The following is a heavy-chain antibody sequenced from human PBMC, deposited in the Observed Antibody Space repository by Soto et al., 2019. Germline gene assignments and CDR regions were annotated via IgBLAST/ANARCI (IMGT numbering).Heavy chain of an antibody. CDR3: ARGFKLAALQLWLPYYYYGMDV. CDR1: GYTFTSYD. J-gene: IGHJ6*02. V-gene: IGHV1-8*01. Sequence: ASVKVSCKASGYTFTSYDINWVRQATGQGLEWMGWMNPNSGNTGYAQKFQGRVTMTRKTSISTAYMELSSLRSEDTDVYYCARGFKLAALQLWLPYYYYGMDVWGQGTTVTVSS. CDR2: MNPNSGNT. D-gene: IGHD5-18*01.